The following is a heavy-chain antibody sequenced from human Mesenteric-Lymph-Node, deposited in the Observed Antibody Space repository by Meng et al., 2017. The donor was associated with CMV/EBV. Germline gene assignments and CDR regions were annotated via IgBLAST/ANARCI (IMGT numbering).Heavy chain of an antibody. J-gene: IGHJ5*02. CDR2: FDPEDSET. V-gene: IGHV1-24*01. CDR1: GYTLTELS. Sequence: ASVKVSCKVSGYTLTELSMHWVRQAPRKGLEWMGGFDPEDSETIYAQKFQGRVTMTEDTSTDTAHMEVSSLRCEDTAVYYCARAPLGLPAAGANWFDPWGQGTLVTVSS. D-gene: IGHD2-2*01. CDR3: ARAPLGLPAAGANWFDP.